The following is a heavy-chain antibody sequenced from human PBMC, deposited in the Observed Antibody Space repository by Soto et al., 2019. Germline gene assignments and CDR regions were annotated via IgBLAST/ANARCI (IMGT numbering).Heavy chain of an antibody. J-gene: IGHJ4*02. CDR1: GYSFASYW. CDR2: IYAGDSDT. Sequence: GESLKISCQGSGYSFASYWIGWVRQMPGKGLEWMGIIYAGDSDTRYSPSFQGQVTISVDKFGSTAYLEWSSLEASDTAMYYCCRPMGWEDSYYFDYWGQGTMVTVSS. CDR3: CRPMGWEDSYYFDY. V-gene: IGHV5-51*01. D-gene: IGHD3-10*01.